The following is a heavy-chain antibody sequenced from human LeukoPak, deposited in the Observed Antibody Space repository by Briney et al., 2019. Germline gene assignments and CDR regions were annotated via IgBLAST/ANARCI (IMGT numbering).Heavy chain of an antibody. D-gene: IGHD3-16*01. CDR3: ARRGTDAFDI. CDR1: GGSISSYY. Sequence: PSETLSLTCTVSGGSISSYYWGWIRQPPGKGLEWIGSIYYSGSTYYNPSLKSRVTISVDTSKNQFSLKLSSVTAADTAVYYCARRGTDAFDIWGQGTMVTVSS. J-gene: IGHJ3*02. CDR2: IYYSGST. V-gene: IGHV4-39*01.